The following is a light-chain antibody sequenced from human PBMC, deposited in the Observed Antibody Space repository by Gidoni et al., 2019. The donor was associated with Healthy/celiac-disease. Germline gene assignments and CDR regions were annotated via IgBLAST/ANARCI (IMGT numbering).Light chain of an antibody. Sequence: SYGLTQPPSVAVAPGQTARITCGGNKIGSKSVHWYQQKPGQAPVLVVYDDSDRPSGIPERFSGSNSGHTATLTISRVEAGDEADSSCQVWDSSSDHVVFGGGTKLTVL. CDR2: DDS. CDR3: QVWDSSSDHVV. J-gene: IGLJ2*01. CDR1: KIGSKS. V-gene: IGLV3-21*02.